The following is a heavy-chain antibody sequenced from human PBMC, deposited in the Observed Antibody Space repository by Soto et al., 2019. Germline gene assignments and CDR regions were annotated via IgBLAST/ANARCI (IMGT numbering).Heavy chain of an antibody. J-gene: IGHJ4*02. D-gene: IGHD3-3*01. CDR1: GGSFGKSA. CDR2: FIPVYRTL. V-gene: IGHV1-69*13. Sequence: ASVEVSCKASGGSFGKSAINWVRQTPGQGLECLGGFIPVYRTLNYAQKFQGRVTITAXXXXGXXXMXLXXLAXDXTAVYYCATGVIWIGYFTVDSWGQGTRVTVSA. CDR3: ATGVIWIGYFTVDS.